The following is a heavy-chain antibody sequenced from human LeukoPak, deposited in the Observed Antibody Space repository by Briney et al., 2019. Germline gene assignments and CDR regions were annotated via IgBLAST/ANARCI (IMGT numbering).Heavy chain of an antibody. CDR1: GFTFSSYA. CDR3: AKDGFYYYGSGSYFDY. J-gene: IGHJ4*02. CDR2: ISGSGGST. V-gene: IGHV3-23*01. D-gene: IGHD3-10*01. Sequence: GGSLRLSCAASGFTFSSYAMSWVRQAPGKGLEWVSGISGSGGSTYYADSVKGRFTISRDNSKNTLYLQMNSLRAEDTAVYYCAKDGFYYYGSGSYFDYWGQGALVTVSS.